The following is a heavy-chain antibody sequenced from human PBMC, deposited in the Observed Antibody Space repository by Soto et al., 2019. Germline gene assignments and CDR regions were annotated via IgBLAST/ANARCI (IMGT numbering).Heavy chain of an antibody. Sequence: GGSLRLSCTAPGFTFGDYAMSWFRQAPGKGQEWVGFFRSKAYGGTTEYDAYAKGRFTISRDDSKSIAYLQMNHLKPEDTAVYFCTRYFSPSGWYPDAFDIWGQGTMVTVSS. CDR3: TRYFSPSGWYPDAFDI. CDR1: GFTFGDYA. J-gene: IGHJ3*02. D-gene: IGHD6-19*01. V-gene: IGHV3-49*03. CDR2: FRSKAYGGTT.